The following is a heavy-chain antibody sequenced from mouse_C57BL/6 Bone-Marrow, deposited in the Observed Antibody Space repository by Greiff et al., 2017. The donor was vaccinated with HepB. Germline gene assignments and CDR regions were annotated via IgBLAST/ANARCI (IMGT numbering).Heavy chain of an antibody. CDR1: GYTFTSYG. Sequence: VQLQQSGAELARPGASVKLSCKASGYTFTSYGISWVKQRTGQGLEWIGEIHPRSGNTYYNEKFKGKATLTADKSSSTAYMELRSLTSEDSAVYFCARSYYDGSRGFDVWGTGTTVTVSS. V-gene: IGHV1-81*01. D-gene: IGHD1-1*01. J-gene: IGHJ1*03. CDR3: ARSYYDGSRGFDV. CDR2: IHPRSGNT.